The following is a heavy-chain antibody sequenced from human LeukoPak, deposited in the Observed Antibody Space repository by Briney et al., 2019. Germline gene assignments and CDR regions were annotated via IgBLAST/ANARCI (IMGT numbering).Heavy chain of an antibody. V-gene: IGHV4-38-2*01. J-gene: IGHJ4*02. CDR1: GYSISSGYY. CDR3: ARREVAPGYFDY. Sequence: SETLSLTCAVSGYSISSGYYWGWIRRPPGKGLEWIGSIYHSGSTYYNPSLKSRVTISVDTSKNQFSLKLSSVTAADTAVYYCARREVAPGYFDYWGQGTLVTVSS. CDR2: IYHSGST. D-gene: IGHD5-24*01.